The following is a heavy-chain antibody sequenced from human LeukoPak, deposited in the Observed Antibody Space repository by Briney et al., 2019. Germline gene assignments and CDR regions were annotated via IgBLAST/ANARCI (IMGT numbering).Heavy chain of an antibody. CDR1: GFTFDDYG. D-gene: IGHD3-10*01. Sequence: PGGSLRLSCAASGFTFDDYGMSWVRQAPGKGLEWVSGINWNGGSTGYADSVKGRFTISRDNAKNSLYLQMNSLRAEDTALYHCARGLRFDYCGSGSYYNDYYYMDVWGKGTTVTVSS. J-gene: IGHJ6*03. V-gene: IGHV3-20*01. CDR2: INWNGGST. CDR3: ARGLRFDYCGSGSYYNDYYYMDV.